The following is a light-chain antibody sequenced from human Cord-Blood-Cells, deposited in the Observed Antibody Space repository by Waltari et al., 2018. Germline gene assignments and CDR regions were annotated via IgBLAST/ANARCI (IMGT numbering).Light chain of an antibody. CDR2: DVS. J-gene: IGLJ2*01. Sequence: QSALTQPASVSGSPGQSITISCTRTSSDVGGYNCVSWYQQHPGNAPKLMIYDVSNRPAGVSNRFAGAKSGNTASLTSAGRQAEDEADYYCSSHTSSGSLVFGGGTKLTV. CDR1: SSDVGGYNC. V-gene: IGLV2-14*01. CDR3: SSHTSSGSLV.